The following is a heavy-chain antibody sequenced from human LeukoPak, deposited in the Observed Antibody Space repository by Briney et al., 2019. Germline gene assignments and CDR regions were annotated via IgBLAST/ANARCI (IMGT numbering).Heavy chain of an antibody. CDR2: INHSGST. D-gene: IGHD6-19*01. V-gene: IGHV4-34*01. CDR3: ARGRGSSGTRFDY. Sequence: SETLSLTCAVDGGSFSGYYWSWVRQPPGKGLEWIGEINHSGSTNYNPSLKSRVTISVDTSKNQFSLKLSSVTAADTAVYYCARGRGSSGTRFDYWGQGTLVTVSS. J-gene: IGHJ4*02. CDR1: GGSFSGYY.